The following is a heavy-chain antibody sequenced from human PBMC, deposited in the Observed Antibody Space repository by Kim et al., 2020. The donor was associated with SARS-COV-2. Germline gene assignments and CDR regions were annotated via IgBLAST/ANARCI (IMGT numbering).Heavy chain of an antibody. CDR1: GFTFNSYG. CDR3: AKDRYDVLAGFHSGGGYYYYGMDV. D-gene: IGHD3-9*01. V-gene: IGHV3-30*18. Sequence: GGSLRLSCAASGFTFNSYGMHWVRQAPGQGLEWVAVISNDGSNKYSADSVRGRFTISRDNSKNTLYLQLNSLRGDDTAIYYCAKDRYDVLAGFHSGGGYYYYGMDVWGQGTTVTVSS. J-gene: IGHJ6*02. CDR2: ISNDGSNK.